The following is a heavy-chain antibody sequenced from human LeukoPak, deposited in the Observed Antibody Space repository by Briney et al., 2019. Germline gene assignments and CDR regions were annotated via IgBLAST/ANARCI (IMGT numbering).Heavy chain of an antibody. CDR1: GFTFSSYA. D-gene: IGHD3-22*01. Sequence: GGSLRLSCAASGFTFSSYAMSWVRQAPGKGLEWVSVIYSGGSTYYADSVKGRFTISRHNSKNTLYLQMNSLRAEDTAVYYCARTSGYYSFDYWGQGTLVTVSS. CDR3: ARTSGYYSFDY. CDR2: IYSGGST. J-gene: IGHJ4*02. V-gene: IGHV3-53*04.